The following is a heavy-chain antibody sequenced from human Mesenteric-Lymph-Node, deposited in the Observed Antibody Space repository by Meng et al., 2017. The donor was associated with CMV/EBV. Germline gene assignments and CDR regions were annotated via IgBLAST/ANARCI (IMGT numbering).Heavy chain of an antibody. CDR1: GFTFSSYW. D-gene: IGHD6-13*01. CDR2: INSDGTST. CDR3: ARGTPGYSSSWNDY. Sequence: GESLKISCAASGFTFSSYWMHWVRQAPGKGLVWVSRINSDGTSTYYADSVKGRFTISRDNAKNTLYLQTTSLRAEDTAVYYCARGTPGYSSSWNDYWGQGTLVTVSS. J-gene: IGHJ4*02. V-gene: IGHV3-74*01.